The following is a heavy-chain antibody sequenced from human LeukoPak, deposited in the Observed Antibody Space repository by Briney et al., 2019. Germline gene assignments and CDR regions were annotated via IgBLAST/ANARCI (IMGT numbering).Heavy chain of an antibody. Sequence: GGSLRLSCAASGFTFSSYSMNWVRQAPGKGLEWVSSISSSSSYIYYADSVKGRFTISRDNAKNPLYLQMNSLRAEDTAVYYCARGTTMIVVVSIDYWGQGTLVTVSS. CDR1: GFTFSSYS. J-gene: IGHJ4*02. CDR2: ISSSSSYI. D-gene: IGHD3-22*01. CDR3: ARGTTMIVVVSIDY. V-gene: IGHV3-21*01.